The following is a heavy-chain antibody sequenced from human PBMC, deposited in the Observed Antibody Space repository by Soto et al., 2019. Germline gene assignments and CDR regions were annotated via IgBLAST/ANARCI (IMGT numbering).Heavy chain of an antibody. CDR2: IDHTGST. CDR3: ARAHYGPSGYYFDS. D-gene: IGHD3-22*01. J-gene: IGHJ4*02. Sequence: QVQLQESGSGLVKPSQTLSLTCTVSGDSISSGGDSWSWIGQPPRQDLEWMGYIDHTGSTSYSPSLKRRVTMSVDKSKNQFSLSLNSVTAADTAIYYCARAHYGPSGYYFDSWGQGALFTVSS. V-gene: IGHV4-30-2*01. CDR1: GDSISSGGDS.